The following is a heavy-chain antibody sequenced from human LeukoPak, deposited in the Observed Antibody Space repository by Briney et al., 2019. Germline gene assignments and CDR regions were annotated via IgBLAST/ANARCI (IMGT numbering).Heavy chain of an antibody. D-gene: IGHD2-15*01. V-gene: IGHV1-3*01. CDR3: ARDLGYCSGGSCTEFIY. CDR1: GYTFISYA. J-gene: IGHJ4*02. Sequence: ASVKVSCKASGYTFISYAMHWVRQAPGQRLEWMGWINAGNGNTKYSQKFQGRVTITRDTSASTAYMELSSLRSEDTAVYYCARDLGYCSGGSCTEFIYWGQGTLVTVSS. CDR2: INAGNGNT.